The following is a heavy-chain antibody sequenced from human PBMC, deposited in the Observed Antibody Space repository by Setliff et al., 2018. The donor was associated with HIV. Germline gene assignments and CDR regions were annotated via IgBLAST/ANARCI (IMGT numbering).Heavy chain of an antibody. D-gene: IGHD2-2*01. J-gene: IGHJ5*01. CDR1: GDSISSYS. Sequence: SETLSLTCTVSGDSISSYSWNWIRQPPRRGLEWIGYVYASGETNYNPSLKSRVTMSTDTSRNQFFLNLNYATAADTAVYFCARRVLQDSTITSSNWFDSWGQGTLVTVSS. V-gene: IGHV4-4*09. CDR2: VYASGET. CDR3: ARRVLQDSTITSSNWFDS.